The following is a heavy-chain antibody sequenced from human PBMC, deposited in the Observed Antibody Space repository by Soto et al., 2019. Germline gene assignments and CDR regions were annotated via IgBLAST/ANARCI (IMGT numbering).Heavy chain of an antibody. Sequence: GGSLRLSCAASRLTFSDYYMSWIRQAPGKGLEWLSHISSSGTTIHYADSVKGRFTISRDNAKKSLFLQMNSLRAEDTAVYSCAARIQLWNRLDFWGQGTLVTVSS. V-gene: IGHV3-11*01. CDR1: RLTFSDYY. CDR2: ISSSGTTI. CDR3: AARIQLWNRLDF. J-gene: IGHJ4*02. D-gene: IGHD5-18*01.